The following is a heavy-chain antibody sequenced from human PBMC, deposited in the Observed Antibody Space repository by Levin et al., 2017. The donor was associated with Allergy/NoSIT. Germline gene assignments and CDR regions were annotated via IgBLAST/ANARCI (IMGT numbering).Heavy chain of an antibody. CDR2: ISSSGSTI. CDR1: GFTFSSYE. Sequence: GESLRLSCAASGFTFSSYEMNWVRQAPGKGLEWVSYISSSGSTIYYADSVKGRFTISRDNAKHSLYLQMNSLRAEDTAVYYCARQLGNFWSGYNYFDYWGQGTLVTVSS. CDR3: ARQLGNFWSGYNYFDY. J-gene: IGHJ4*02. D-gene: IGHD3-3*01. V-gene: IGHV3-48*03.